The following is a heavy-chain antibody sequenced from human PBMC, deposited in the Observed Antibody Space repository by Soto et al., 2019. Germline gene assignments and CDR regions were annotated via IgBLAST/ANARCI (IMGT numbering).Heavy chain of an antibody. V-gene: IGHV3-23*01. CDR3: ARANLGKGGYCSSTSCPSYGMDV. J-gene: IGHJ6*02. Sequence: PGGSLRLSCATSGFTFNTYPMTWVRQAPGKGLEGVSSISSTAGRTSSYADSVKGRFAISRDFSDNTVYRQMNSLRAEDTAVYYCARANLGKGGYCSSTSCPSYGMDVWGQGTTVTVSS. CDR1: GFTFNTYP. D-gene: IGHD2-2*03. CDR2: ISSTAGRTS.